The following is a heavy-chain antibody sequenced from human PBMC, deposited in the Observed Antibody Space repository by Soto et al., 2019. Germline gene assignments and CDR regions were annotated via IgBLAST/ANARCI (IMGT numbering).Heavy chain of an antibody. V-gene: IGHV4-39*01. Sequence: QLQLQESGPGLVKPSETLSLTCTVSGGSISSSSYYWGWIRQPPGKGLEWIGSIYYSGSTYYNPSLKSRVTISVDTSKIQFSMKLSSVTAAETAVYYCSYGQRPSPDYWGQGTLVTVSS. D-gene: IGHD3-10*01. CDR2: IYYSGST. J-gene: IGHJ4*02. CDR3: SYGQRPSPDY. CDR1: GGSISSSSYY.